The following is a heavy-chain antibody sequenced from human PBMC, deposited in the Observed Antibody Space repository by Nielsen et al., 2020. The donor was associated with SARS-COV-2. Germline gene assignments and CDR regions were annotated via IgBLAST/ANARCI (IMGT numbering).Heavy chain of an antibody. Sequence: GESLKIPFAAPGFTFSNYAMSWVRQAPGKGLEWVSLIYSGVSSTYYAESVKGRFSISRDNSKNTLYLQMQSLRVEDTAVYYCAKDPVGPTTKVWFDPWGQGTLVTVSS. J-gene: IGHJ5*02. D-gene: IGHD1-26*01. CDR1: GFTFSNYA. CDR2: IYSGVSST. CDR3: AKDPVGPTTKVWFDP. V-gene: IGHV3-23*03.